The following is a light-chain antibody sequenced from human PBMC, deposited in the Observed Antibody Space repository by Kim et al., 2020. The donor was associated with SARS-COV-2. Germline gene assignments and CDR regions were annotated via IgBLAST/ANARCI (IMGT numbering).Light chain of an antibody. J-gene: IGLJ1*01. CDR1: SSEVCGYNY. Sequence: GQSVTTSCTGTSSEVCGYNYGSWYQQHPGKAPKLMIYDVSKRPSGVPDRFSGSKSGNTASLTISGLQAEDEADYYCCSYAGSYTYVFGTGTKVTVL. V-gene: IGLV2-11*01. CDR3: CSYAGSYTYV. CDR2: DVS.